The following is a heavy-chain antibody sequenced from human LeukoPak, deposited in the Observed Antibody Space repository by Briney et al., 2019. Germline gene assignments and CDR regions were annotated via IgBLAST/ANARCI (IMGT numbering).Heavy chain of an antibody. J-gene: IGHJ4*02. D-gene: IGHD3-10*01. CDR1: GGSISSYY. Sequence: SETLSLTCTVSGGSISSYYWSWIRQPPGKGLEWIGYIYYGGSTNYNPSLKSRVTISVDTSKNQFSLKLSSVTAADTAVYYCARGESLLWFGESPLFDYWGQGTLVTVSS. CDR2: IYYGGST. CDR3: ARGESLLWFGESPLFDY. V-gene: IGHV4-59*01.